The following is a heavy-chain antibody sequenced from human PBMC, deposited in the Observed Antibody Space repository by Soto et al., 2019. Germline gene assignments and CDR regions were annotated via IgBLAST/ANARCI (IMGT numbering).Heavy chain of an antibody. Sequence: ASVKVSCKASGYTFTSYYMHWVRQAPGQGLEWMGITNPSGGSTSYAQKFQGRVTMTRDTSTSTVYMELSSLRSEDTAVYYCAREITTSTSYYYYYGMDVWGQGTTVTVSS. V-gene: IGHV1-46*01. D-gene: IGHD2-2*01. CDR2: TNPSGGST. CDR1: GYTFTSYY. J-gene: IGHJ6*02. CDR3: AREITTSTSYYYYYGMDV.